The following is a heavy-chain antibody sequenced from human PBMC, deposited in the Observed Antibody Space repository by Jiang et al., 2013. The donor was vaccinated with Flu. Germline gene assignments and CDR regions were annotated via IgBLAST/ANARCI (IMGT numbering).Heavy chain of an antibody. Sequence: GGGLVQPGGSLRLSCAASGFTFSSYAMSWVRQAPGKGLEWVSAISGSGGSTYYADSVKGRFTISRDNSKNTLYLQMNSLRAEDTAVYYCAKGPTPGIAAAGFNWFDPWGQGTLVTVSS. CDR2: ISGSGGST. CDR1: GFTFSSYA. J-gene: IGHJ5*02. CDR3: AKGPTPGIAAAGFNWFDP. D-gene: IGHD6-13*01. V-gene: IGHV3-23*01.